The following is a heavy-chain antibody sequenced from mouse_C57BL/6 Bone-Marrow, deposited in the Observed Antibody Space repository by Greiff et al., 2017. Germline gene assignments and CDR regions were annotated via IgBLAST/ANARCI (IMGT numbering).Heavy chain of an antibody. D-gene: IGHD1-3*01. CDR1: GFTFSDYY. CDR3: ARRKEDYAMDY. CDR2: ISNGGGSP. V-gene: IGHV5-12*01. J-gene: IGHJ4*01. Sequence: EVNLVESGGGLVQPGGSLKLSCAASGFTFSDYYMYWVRQTPEKRLEWVAYISNGGGSPYYPDTVKGRFTISRDNAKNTLSLQMSRLKSENTAMYYCARRKEDYAMDYWGQGTSVTVSS.